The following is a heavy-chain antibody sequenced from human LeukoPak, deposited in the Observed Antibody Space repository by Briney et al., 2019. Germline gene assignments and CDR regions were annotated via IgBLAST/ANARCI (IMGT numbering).Heavy chain of an antibody. CDR2: IYTSGST. D-gene: IGHD3-3*01. CDR1: GGSISSYY. CDR3: ARHGTYDFWSGFGEYYFDY. V-gene: IGHV4-4*09. Sequence: SETLSLTCTVSGGSISSYYWSWIRQPPGKGLEWIGYIYTSGSTNYNPSLKSRVTISVDTSKNQFSLKLSSVTAADTAVYYCARHGTYDFWSGFGEYYFDYWGQGTLVTVSS. J-gene: IGHJ4*02.